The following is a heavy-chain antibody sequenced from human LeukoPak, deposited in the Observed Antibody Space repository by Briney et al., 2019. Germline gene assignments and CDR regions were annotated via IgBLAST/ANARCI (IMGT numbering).Heavy chain of an antibody. D-gene: IGHD6-19*01. J-gene: IGHJ4*02. Sequence: GESLRLSCEASGFIFSNYGMHWVRQAPGKGLEWLALIWYDGQTKFYADSVKGRFTISRDSSGNTLFLHMTSLRVEDTAVYYCAREWGRIAVAGGPGYWGQGALVTVSS. CDR1: GFIFSNYG. CDR2: IWYDGQTK. CDR3: AREWGRIAVAGGPGY. V-gene: IGHV3-33*01.